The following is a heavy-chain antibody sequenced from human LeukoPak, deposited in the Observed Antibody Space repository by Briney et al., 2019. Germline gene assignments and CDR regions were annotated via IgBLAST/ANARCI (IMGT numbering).Heavy chain of an antibody. J-gene: IGHJ4*02. CDR3: AKRDYYDSNGYFFPYYFDN. Sequence: GGSLRLSCAASGFTFSSYAMSWVRQAPGKGLEWVSGISGSGGRTYYAGSVRGRFTISRDNSKNRLYLQMNSLRAEDTALYYCAKRDYYDSNGYFFPYYFDNWGQGTLVAVSS. V-gene: IGHV3-23*01. D-gene: IGHD3-22*01. CDR2: ISGSGGRT. CDR1: GFTFSSYA.